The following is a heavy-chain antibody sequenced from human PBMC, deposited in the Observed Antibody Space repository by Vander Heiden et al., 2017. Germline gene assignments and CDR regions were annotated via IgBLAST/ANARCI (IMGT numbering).Heavy chain of an antibody. J-gene: IGHJ6*02. CDR2: ISSSSSYI. CDR3: ARDLGVEYDFWSGYPRDV. CDR1: GLTFSSYS. Sequence: EVQLVESGGGLVKPGGSLRLSCAASGLTFSSYSMNWVRQAPGKGLEWVSSISSSSSYIYYADSVKGRFTISRDNAKNSLYLQMNSLRAEDTAVYYCARDLGVEYDFWSGYPRDVWGQGTTVTVSS. D-gene: IGHD3-3*01. V-gene: IGHV3-21*01.